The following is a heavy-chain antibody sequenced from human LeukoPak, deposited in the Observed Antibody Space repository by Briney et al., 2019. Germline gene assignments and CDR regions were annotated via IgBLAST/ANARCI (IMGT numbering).Heavy chain of an antibody. V-gene: IGHV3-23*01. J-gene: IGHJ4*02. Sequence: GGSLRLFCAVSGFTFSISAITWVRLARGKGLGCVSGISGSGSSTYYADSVKGRFTLYRDNSKTTLYLQINSLRAEDTALYYCVKYTGNSILVRFDYWGQGTLVTVSS. CDR2: ISGSGSST. CDR3: VKYTGNSILVRFDY. D-gene: IGHD4-23*01. CDR1: GFTFSISA.